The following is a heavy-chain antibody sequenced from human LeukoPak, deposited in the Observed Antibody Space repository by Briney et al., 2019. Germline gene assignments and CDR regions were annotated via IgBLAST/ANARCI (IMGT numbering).Heavy chain of an antibody. CDR2: IKQDGSEK. CDR3: ARVPSYYYDFWSGYYGGYMDV. J-gene: IGHJ6*03. D-gene: IGHD3-3*01. CDR1: GFTFSSYW. Sequence: GGSLRLSCAASGFTFSSYWMSWVRQAPGKGLEWVANIKQDGSEKYYVDSVKGRFTISRDNAKNSLYLQMNSLRAEVTAVYYCARVPSYYYDFWSGYYGGYMDVWGKGTTVTVSS. V-gene: IGHV3-7*01.